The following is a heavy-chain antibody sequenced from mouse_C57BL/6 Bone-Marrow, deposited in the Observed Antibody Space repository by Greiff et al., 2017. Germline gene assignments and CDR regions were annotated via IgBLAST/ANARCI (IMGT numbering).Heavy chain of an antibody. D-gene: IGHD3-2*02. Sequence: VKLMESGPGLVQPSQSLSISCTVSGFSLTSYGVHWVRQSPGKGLEWLGVIWSGGSTAYNAAFITSLSISKDNSKSQVFFKMNSLQADDTAIYYCARTAQVPSWFAYWGQGTLVTVSA. CDR2: IWSGGST. CDR1: GFSLTSYG. CDR3: ARTAQVPSWFAY. V-gene: IGHV2-2*01. J-gene: IGHJ3*01.